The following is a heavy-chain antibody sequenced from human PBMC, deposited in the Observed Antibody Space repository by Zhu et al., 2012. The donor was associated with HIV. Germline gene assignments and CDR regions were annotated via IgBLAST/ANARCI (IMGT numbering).Heavy chain of an antibody. J-gene: IGHJ4*03. Sequence: QVQLQESGPGLVKPSETLSLTCTVSGYSINSGYYWGWIRQPPGKGLEWIGSIYHSGSTYYNPSLKSRVTISVDTSKNQFSLKLSSVTAADTAVYYCARDTYYYGSGSDFDYWARDPGHRLL. V-gene: IGHV4-38-2*02. CDR1: GYSINSGYY. D-gene: IGHD3-10*01. CDR2: IYHSGST. CDR3: ARDTYYYGSGSDFDY.